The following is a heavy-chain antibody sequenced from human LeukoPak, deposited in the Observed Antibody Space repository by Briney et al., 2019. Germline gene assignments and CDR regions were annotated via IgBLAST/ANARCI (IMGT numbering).Heavy chain of an antibody. J-gene: IGHJ4*02. V-gene: IGHV1-69*06. D-gene: IGHD6-19*01. CDR1: GGTFSSYA. CDR2: IIPIFGTA. CDR3: ARQTLSSGWYLDY. Sequence: SVKVFCKASGGTFSSYAISWVRQAPGQGLEWMGGIIPIFGTANYAQKFQGRVTITADKSTSTAYMELSSLRSEDTAVYYCARQTLSSGWYLDYWGQGTLVTVSS.